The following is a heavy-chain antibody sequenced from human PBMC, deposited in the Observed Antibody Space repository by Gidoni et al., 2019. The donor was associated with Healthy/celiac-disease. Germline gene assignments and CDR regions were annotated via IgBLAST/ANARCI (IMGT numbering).Heavy chain of an antibody. J-gene: IGHJ4*02. V-gene: IGHV4-59*01. CDR3: ARVVHDYGDWPLALDY. CDR1: GGSISSYY. Sequence: QVQLQESGPGLVQPSETLYLTCSVSGGSISSYYWSWIRQPPGKGLEWIGYIYYSGSTNYNPSLKSRVTISVDTSKNQFSLKLSSVTAADTAVYYCARVVHDYGDWPLALDYWGQGTLVTVSS. CDR2: IYYSGST. D-gene: IGHD4-17*01.